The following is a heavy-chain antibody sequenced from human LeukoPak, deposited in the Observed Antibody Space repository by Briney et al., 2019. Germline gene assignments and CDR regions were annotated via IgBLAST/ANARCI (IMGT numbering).Heavy chain of an antibody. CDR2: ISGSGGST. V-gene: IGHV3-23*01. J-gene: IGHJ3*02. CDR1: GFTFSSYA. D-gene: IGHD4/OR15-4a*01. CDR3: AVRGAYDAFDI. Sequence: GGSLRLSCAVSGFTFSSYAMSWVRQAPGKGLGWVSAISGSGGSTYYADSVKGRFTISRDNSKNTLYLQMNSLRAEDTAVYYCAVRGAYDAFDIWGQGTMVTVSS.